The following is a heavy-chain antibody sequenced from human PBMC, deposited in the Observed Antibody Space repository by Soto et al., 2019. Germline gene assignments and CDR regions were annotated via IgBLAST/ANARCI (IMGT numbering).Heavy chain of an antibody. CDR1: GGSISSSNW. D-gene: IGHD5-12*01. V-gene: IGHV4-4*02. CDR2: IYHSGST. J-gene: IGHJ6*02. Sequence: QVQLQESGPGLVKPSGTLSLTCAVSGGSISSSNWWSWVRQPPGKGLEWIGEIYHSGSTNYNPSLKSRVTISVDKSKNQFSLKLSSGTAADTAVYYWAGSRDGYNLANYYYYGMDVWGQGTTVTVSS. CDR3: AGSRDGYNLANYYYYGMDV.